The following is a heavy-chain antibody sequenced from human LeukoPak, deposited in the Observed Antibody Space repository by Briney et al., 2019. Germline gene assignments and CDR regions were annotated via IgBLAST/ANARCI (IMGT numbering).Heavy chain of an antibody. CDR2: ISNNGGYT. CDR3: VRVFDGDGYKDDVFDI. Sequence: GGSLRLSCAASGFTFSSSAMSWVRQAPGEGLEWVSAISNNGGYTYYADSVTGRFTISRDNSKNTVYLQMNSLRAEDTAVYYCVRVFDGDGYKDDVFDIWGQGTMVTVSS. CDR1: GFTFSSSA. D-gene: IGHD5-24*01. J-gene: IGHJ3*02. V-gene: IGHV3-23*01.